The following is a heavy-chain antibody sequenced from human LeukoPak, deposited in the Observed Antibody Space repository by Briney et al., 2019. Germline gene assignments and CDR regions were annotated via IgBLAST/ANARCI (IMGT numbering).Heavy chain of an antibody. CDR1: GGSISSYY. Sequence: PSETLSLTCTVSGGSISSYYWSWIRQPAGKGLEWIGRIYTSGSTNYNPSLKSRVTMSVDTSKNQFSLKLSSVTAADTAVYYCASRGYSYGFDAFDIWGQGTMVTVSS. CDR3: ASRGYSYGFDAFDI. D-gene: IGHD5-18*01. CDR2: IYTSGST. J-gene: IGHJ3*02. V-gene: IGHV4-4*07.